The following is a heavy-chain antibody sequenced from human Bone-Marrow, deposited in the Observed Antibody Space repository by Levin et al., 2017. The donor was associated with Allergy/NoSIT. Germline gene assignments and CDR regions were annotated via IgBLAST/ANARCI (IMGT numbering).Heavy chain of an antibody. D-gene: IGHD3-16*02. CDR3: ARDYDYVWGSYRYTGRGAFDI. Sequence: PGGSLRLSCAASGFTFSSYAMHWVRQAPGKGLEWVAVISYDGSNKYYADSVKGRFTISRDNSKNTLYLQMNSLRAEDTAVYYCARDYDYVWGSYRYTGRGAFDIWGQGTMVTVSS. CDR1: GFTFSSYA. CDR2: ISYDGSNK. J-gene: IGHJ3*02. V-gene: IGHV3-30-3*01.